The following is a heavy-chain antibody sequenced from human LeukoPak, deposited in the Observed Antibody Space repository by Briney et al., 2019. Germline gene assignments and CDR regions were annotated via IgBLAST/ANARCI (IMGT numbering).Heavy chain of an antibody. D-gene: IGHD2-2*01. J-gene: IGHJ3*02. CDR3: ASLGVYCSSTSCYRAFDI. Sequence: SETLSLTCTVSGGSISSSSYYWGWIRQPPGKGLEWIGSIYYSGSTYYNPSLKSRVTISVDTSKNQFSLKLSSVTAADTAVYYCASLGVYCSSTSCYRAFDIWGQGTMVTVSS. CDR1: GGSISSSSYY. CDR2: IYYSGST. V-gene: IGHV4-39*07.